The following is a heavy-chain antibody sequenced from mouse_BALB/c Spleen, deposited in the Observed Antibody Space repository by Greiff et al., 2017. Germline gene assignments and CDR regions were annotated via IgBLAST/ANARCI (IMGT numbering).Heavy chain of an antibody. Sequence: QVQLKESGPGLVQPSQSLSITCTVSGFSLTSYGVHWVRQSPGKGLEWLGVIWSGGSTDYNAAFISRLSISKDNSKSQVFFKMNSLQANDTAIYYCARKPGYSTHLYAMDYWGQGTSVTVSS. V-gene: IGHV2-2*02. CDR1: GFSLTSYG. D-gene: IGHD2-3*01. CDR2: IWSGGST. CDR3: ARKPGYSTHLYAMDY. J-gene: IGHJ4*01.